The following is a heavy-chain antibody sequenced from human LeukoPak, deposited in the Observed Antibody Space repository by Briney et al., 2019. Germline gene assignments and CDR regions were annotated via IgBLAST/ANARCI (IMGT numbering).Heavy chain of an antibody. Sequence: PGGSLRLSCAASGFTVSSNYMSWVRQAPGKGLEWVSVIYSGGSTYYADSVKGRFTISRDNSKNTLYLQMNSLRAEDTAVYYCARVGRSITIFGVVTQGDDYWGQGTLVTVSS. CDR1: GFTVSSNY. V-gene: IGHV3-66*02. CDR3: ARVGRSITIFGVVTQGDDY. CDR2: IYSGGST. J-gene: IGHJ4*02. D-gene: IGHD3-3*01.